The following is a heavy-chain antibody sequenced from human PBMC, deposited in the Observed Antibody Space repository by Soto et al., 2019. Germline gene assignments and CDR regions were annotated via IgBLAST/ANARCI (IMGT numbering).Heavy chain of an antibody. D-gene: IGHD6-13*01. CDR2: INPSGGST. Sequence: GASVKVSCKASGYTFTSYYMHWVRQAPGQGLEWMGIINPSGGSTSYAQKFQGRVTMTRDTCTSTVYMELRSLRFEDKAVYYCARKQQQGIDYWGQGTLVTVSS. CDR1: GYTFTSYY. J-gene: IGHJ4*02. V-gene: IGHV1-46*01. CDR3: ARKQQQGIDY.